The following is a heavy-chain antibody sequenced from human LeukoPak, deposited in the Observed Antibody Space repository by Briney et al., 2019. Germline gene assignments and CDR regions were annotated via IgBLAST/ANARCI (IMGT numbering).Heavy chain of an antibody. V-gene: IGHV4-59*01. J-gene: IGHJ4*02. CDR1: GASISDYF. CDR2: VFYSGST. Sequence: SEPLSLTCTISGASISDYFWSWIRQPPGKGLEWIGYVFYSGSTTYNPSLNSRVAISIGTSRSQFSLRLSSVTAADTAVYYCASFSGSYFFDYWGPGTLVTVSS. D-gene: IGHD1-26*01. CDR3: ASFSGSYFFDY.